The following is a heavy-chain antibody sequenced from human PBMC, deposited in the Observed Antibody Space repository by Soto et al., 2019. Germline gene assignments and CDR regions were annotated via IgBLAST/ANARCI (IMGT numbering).Heavy chain of an antibody. Sequence: RGGSLRLSCAASGFTFNNYAMNWVRQAPGRGLEWVSIISPNGDSTYYADSVKGRFTISRDNSQNTVFLQMNSLRAEDTAIYFCAKVRRTDYLRYAPHLWGQGTLVTVSS. V-gene: IGHV3-23*01. CDR1: GFTFNNYA. CDR3: AKVRRTDYLRYAPHL. CDR2: ISPNGDST. J-gene: IGHJ3*01. D-gene: IGHD2-8*01.